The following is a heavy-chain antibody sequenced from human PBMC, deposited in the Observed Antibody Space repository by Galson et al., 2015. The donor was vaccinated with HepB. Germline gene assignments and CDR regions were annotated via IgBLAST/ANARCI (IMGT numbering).Heavy chain of an antibody. D-gene: IGHD4-17*01. CDR2: ISVSGDNT. Sequence: SLRLSCAVSGFTFNSYAMTWVRQAPGKGLEWVSSISVSGDNTYYADSVKGRFTISRDNSKNILHLQMKSLRAEDTATYYCAKDAYADFAYWGQGTLVTVSS. V-gene: IGHV3-23*01. CDR3: AKDAYADFAY. J-gene: IGHJ4*02. CDR1: GFTFNSYA.